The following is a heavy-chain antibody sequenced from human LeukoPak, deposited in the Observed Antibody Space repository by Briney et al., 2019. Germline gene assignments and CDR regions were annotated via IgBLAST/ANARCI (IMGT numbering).Heavy chain of an antibody. Sequence: SETLSLTCTVSAGSISNYFWSWIRQPAGKGLEWIGRIYTSGTTNYSPSLKSRVTMSVGTSTNQFSLRLTSVTAADTAVYYCARENGSGSRGLDFWGQGTLVTVSS. CDR1: AGSISNYF. J-gene: IGHJ4*02. D-gene: IGHD3-10*01. V-gene: IGHV4-4*07. CDR2: IYTSGTT. CDR3: ARENGSGSRGLDF.